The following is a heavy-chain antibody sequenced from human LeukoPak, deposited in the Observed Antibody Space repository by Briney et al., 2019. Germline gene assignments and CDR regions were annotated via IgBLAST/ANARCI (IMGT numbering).Heavy chain of an antibody. CDR3: AKGGYGYSPFDY. V-gene: IGHV3-23*01. Sequence: GGSLRLSCAASGLTFSRSWMHWVRQAPGKGLEWVSAISDSGAHTYYTDSVKGRYTISRDNSKNTLHLQMNSLRAEDTAVYYCAKGGYGYSPFDYWGQGPWSPSPQ. J-gene: IGHJ4*02. D-gene: IGHD5-18*01. CDR1: GLTFSRSW. CDR2: ISDSGAHT.